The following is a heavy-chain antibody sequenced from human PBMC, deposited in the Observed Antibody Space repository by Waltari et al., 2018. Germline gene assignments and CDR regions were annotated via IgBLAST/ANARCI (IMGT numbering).Heavy chain of an antibody. CDR3: ARGLLWFGELKNFDY. CDR2: ISTSGST. J-gene: IGHJ4*02. V-gene: IGHV4-61*02. Sequence: QVQLQESGPGLVKPSQTLSLTCTVLGGSISSGRYSCSWIRQPAGKGLEWLGHISTSGSTNYNPSLKSRVAISIDTSKNQFSLKLSSVTAADTAVYYCARGLLWFGELKNFDYWGQGTLVTVSS. CDR1: GGSISSGRYS. D-gene: IGHD3-10*01.